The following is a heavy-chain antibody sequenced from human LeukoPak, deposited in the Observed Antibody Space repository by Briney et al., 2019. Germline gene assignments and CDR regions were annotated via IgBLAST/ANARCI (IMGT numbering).Heavy chain of an antibody. Sequence: SETLSLTCTVSGASISRYFWSWIRQPPGKGLEWTGYISYTGSTSYNPSLKSRVTISLDTSKNHFSLRLRSVTAADTAVYYCAKSTPSFDSWDSWGQGTLVTVSS. CDR2: ISYTGST. D-gene: IGHD3-3*01. CDR3: AKSTPSFDSWDS. J-gene: IGHJ4*02. V-gene: IGHV4-59*01. CDR1: GASISRYF.